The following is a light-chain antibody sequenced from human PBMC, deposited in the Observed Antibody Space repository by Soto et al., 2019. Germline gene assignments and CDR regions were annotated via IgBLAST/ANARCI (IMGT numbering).Light chain of an antibody. J-gene: IGKJ2*01. V-gene: IGKV3-15*01. CDR3: QQYNNWPPYT. Sequence: ETVMTQSPATLSVSPGERATLSCRASQSVGSKVAWYQQKPGQAPSLLIYGASTRASGIPLRFSGSGSGTEFTLTISSLQSEDFAVYYCQQYNNWPPYTFGQGTKLQIK. CDR2: GAS. CDR1: QSVGSK.